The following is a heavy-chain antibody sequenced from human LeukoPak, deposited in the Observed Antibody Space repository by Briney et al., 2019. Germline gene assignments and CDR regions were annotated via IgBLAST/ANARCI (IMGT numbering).Heavy chain of an antibody. D-gene: IGHD1-26*01. J-gene: IGHJ4*02. Sequence: PSETLSLTCTVSGYSISGGYYWGWIRQPPGKGLGWIGSLSHSGSTYYNPSLKSRVTISVDTSKNQFSLKLSSVTAADTAVYYCVRIFSGSYYIGFDYWGQGILVTVSS. CDR3: VRIFSGSYYIGFDY. CDR1: GYSISGGYY. CDR2: LSHSGST. V-gene: IGHV4-38-2*02.